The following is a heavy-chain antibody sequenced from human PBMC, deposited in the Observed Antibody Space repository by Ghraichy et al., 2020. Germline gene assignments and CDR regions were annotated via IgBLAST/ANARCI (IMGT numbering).Heavy chain of an antibody. CDR1: GGTFITYA. J-gene: IGHJ6*02. D-gene: IGHD1-26*01. CDR2: IIPILGTT. V-gene: IGHV1-69*10. CDR3: ETSTSPRLGGYFYDGMDV. Sequence: SVKVSCKASGGTFITYAITWVRQAPGQGLQWMGGIIPILGTTTYARKFQGRVTMTADKSARTAYMDLRSLTSDDTALYYCETSTSPRLGGYFYDGMDVWGQGTTGIVSS.